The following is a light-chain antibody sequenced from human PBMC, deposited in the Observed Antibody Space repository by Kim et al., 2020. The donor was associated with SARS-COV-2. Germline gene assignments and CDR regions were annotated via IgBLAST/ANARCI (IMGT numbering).Light chain of an antibody. J-gene: IGKJ3*01. V-gene: IGKV3-15*01. Sequence: VSPGKRATLSCRASQSVSNDLAWYQQKPGQAPRLLIYGTSTRATGIPARFSGSGSGTEFTLTINSLQSEDFAVYYCQQYSNWPLTFGPGTKVDIK. CDR2: GTS. CDR3: QQYSNWPLT. CDR1: QSVSND.